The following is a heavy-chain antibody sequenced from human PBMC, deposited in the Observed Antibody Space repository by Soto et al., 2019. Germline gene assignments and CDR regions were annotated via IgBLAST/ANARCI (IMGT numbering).Heavy chain of an antibody. CDR2: IYSSGGT. Sequence: QVQLQESGPGLVKPSETLSLTCTVSVGSIISYYWGWIRQPPGKGLGWIGYIYSSGGTNYNPSLKSRLTISVDTSKNQFSLKLSSVTAADTAVYYCARATDFDYWGQGTLVTVSS. J-gene: IGHJ4*02. CDR1: VGSIISYY. V-gene: IGHV4-59*01. CDR3: ARATDFDY.